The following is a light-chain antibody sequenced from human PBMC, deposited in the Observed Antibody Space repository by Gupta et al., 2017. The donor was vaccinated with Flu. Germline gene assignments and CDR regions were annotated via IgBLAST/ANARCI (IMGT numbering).Light chain of an antibody. CDR3: YSYAGSYSWV. Sequence: CTGTSSDVGAYEYVSWYQQNPGKDPILITLDVYKRPSGVPDRFSASKAGNTGSLTISXLQAEDXSYYDCYSYAGSYSWVFGGGTKLTVL. CDR1: SSDVGAYEY. CDR2: DVY. J-gene: IGLJ3*02. V-gene: IGLV2-11*03.